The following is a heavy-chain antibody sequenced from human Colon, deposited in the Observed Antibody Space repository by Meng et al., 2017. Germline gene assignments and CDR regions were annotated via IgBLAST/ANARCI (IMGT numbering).Heavy chain of an antibody. CDR3: ARFYGSGTFEVHDY. J-gene: IGHJ4*02. D-gene: IGHD3-10*01. CDR1: GGSVSSASYY. Sequence: QVRLQESGPGLVRPSENLSLTCNVSGGSVSSASYYWSWIRQPPGKGLEWIGLIHYSGSRNYNPSLKSRVTMSVDTSKNQVSLRLTSVTAADTAVYYCARFYGSGTFEVHDYWGQGTLVTVSS. V-gene: IGHV4-61*01. CDR2: IHYSGSR.